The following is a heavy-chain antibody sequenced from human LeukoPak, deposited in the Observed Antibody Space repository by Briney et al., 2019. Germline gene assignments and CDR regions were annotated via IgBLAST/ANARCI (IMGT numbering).Heavy chain of an antibody. CDR1: GGSFSGYY. J-gene: IGHJ6*02. D-gene: IGHD4-17*01. CDR2: INHSGST. V-gene: IGHV4-34*01. Sequence: SETLSLTCAVYGGSFSGYYWSWIRQPPGKGLEWIGEINHSGSTNYNPSLKSRVTISVDTSKNQFSLKLSSVTAADTAVYYCARGGRAVTTWSYYYYYGMDVWGQGTTVTVSS. CDR3: ARGGRAVTTWSYYYYYGMDV.